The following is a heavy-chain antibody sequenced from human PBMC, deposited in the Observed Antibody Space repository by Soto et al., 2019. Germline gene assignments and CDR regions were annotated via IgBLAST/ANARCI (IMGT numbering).Heavy chain of an antibody. J-gene: IGHJ4*02. V-gene: IGHV1-18*01. D-gene: IGHD4-17*01. Sequence: QAQLVQSGAEVKEPGASVKVSYKASGYSFTTSGITWVRQAPGQGLEWMGWISTYNGNTNYAQKLQDRVTLTTDKSTSTAYMELRSLRSDDTAVYYCARRLYGDYDYWGQGTLVTVSS. CDR2: ISTYNGNT. CDR1: GYSFTTSG. CDR3: ARRLYGDYDY.